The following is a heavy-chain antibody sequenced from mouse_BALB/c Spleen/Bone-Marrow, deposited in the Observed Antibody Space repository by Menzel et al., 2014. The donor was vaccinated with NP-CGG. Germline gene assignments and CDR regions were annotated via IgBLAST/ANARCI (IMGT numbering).Heavy chain of an antibody. CDR3: ARGYYGSSLVY. CDR2: INPSTGYT. Sequence: VKLVESGAELAKPGASVKMSCKASGYTFTSYWMHWVKQRPGQGLEWIGYINPSTGYTEYNQKFKDKATLTADKSSSTAYMQLSSLTSEDSAVYYCARGYYGSSLVYWGQGTLVTVSA. CDR1: GYTFTSYW. J-gene: IGHJ3*01. V-gene: IGHV1-7*01. D-gene: IGHD1-1*01.